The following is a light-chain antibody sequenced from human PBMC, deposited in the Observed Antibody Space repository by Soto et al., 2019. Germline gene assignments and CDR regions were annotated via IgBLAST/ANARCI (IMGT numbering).Light chain of an antibody. V-gene: IGKV1-5*03. J-gene: IGKJ1*01. CDR2: KAS. Sequence: DIQMTQSPSTLSASVGDRVTITCRASHIISSWLAWYQLKPGKAPKLLIYKASTFESGVPSRFSGSGAGTEFNLTISSLRPDDLATYYCHKYKGYSWTCGQGTKVEL. CDR3: HKYKGYSWT. CDR1: HIISSW.